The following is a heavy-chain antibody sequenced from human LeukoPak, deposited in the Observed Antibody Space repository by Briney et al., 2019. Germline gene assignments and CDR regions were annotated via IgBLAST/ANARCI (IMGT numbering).Heavy chain of an antibody. Sequence: PGGSLRLSCAASGFTFSTYSMNWVRQAPGKGLEWVSYISSSSSTIYYADSVKGRSTISRDNAKNSLYLQMNSLRTEDTAVYYWARDLWGEYSYGQFIDYGGQEPRVTASS. CDR3: ARDLWGEYSYGQFIDY. V-gene: IGHV3-48*01. CDR2: ISSSSSTI. J-gene: IGHJ4*02. D-gene: IGHD5-18*01. CDR1: GFTFSTYS.